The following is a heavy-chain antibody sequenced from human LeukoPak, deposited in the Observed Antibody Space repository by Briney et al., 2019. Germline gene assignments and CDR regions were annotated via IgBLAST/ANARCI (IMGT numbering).Heavy chain of an antibody. CDR1: AYTFTGYY. Sequence: AXVKVSCKASAYTFTGYYIHWVRQAPGQGLEWMGWINPNSGDTNYAQKFQGRVTMTRDTSISTAYMELSGLTSDDTAVYYCARDKQDDYGDYWGQGTLVTVSS. J-gene: IGHJ4*02. CDR2: INPNSGDT. V-gene: IGHV1-2*02. D-gene: IGHD2-15*01. CDR3: ARDKQDDYGDY.